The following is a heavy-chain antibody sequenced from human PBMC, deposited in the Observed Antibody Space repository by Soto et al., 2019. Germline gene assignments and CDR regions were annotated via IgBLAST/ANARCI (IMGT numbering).Heavy chain of an antibody. CDR1: GFTFSSYA. CDR2: ISGSGDST. J-gene: IGHJ5*02. CDR3: ARSVRDYYDSSGYLVRVLNWFDP. D-gene: IGHD3-22*01. V-gene: IGHV3-23*01. Sequence: LRLSCAASGFTFSSYAMSWVRQAPGKGLVWVSSISGSGDSTYYADSVKGRFTISRDNFKNTVYLQMNSLRAEDTAVYYCARSVRDYYDSSGYLVRVLNWFDPWGQGTLVTVSS.